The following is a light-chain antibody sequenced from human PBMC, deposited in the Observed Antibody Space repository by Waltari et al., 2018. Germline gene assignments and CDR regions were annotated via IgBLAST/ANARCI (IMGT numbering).Light chain of an antibody. V-gene: IGLV3-25*03. J-gene: IGLJ2*01. CDR2: KDS. CDR3: QSADSSGTYVV. CDR1: ALPNQY. Sequence: SYELTQPPSVSVSPGQTARITCPGDALPNQYAYSYPQKPGQAPVLVIYKDSERPSGIPERFSGSSSGTTVTLTISGVQAEDEADYYCQSADSSGTYVVFGGGTKLTVL.